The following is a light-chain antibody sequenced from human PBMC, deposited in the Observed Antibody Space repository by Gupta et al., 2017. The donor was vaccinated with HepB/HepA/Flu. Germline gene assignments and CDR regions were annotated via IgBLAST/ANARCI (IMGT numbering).Light chain of an antibody. CDR2: LAA. CDR3: QQYYSIPLT. CDR1: QSVLYSSNNKNY. V-gene: IGKV4-1*01. Sequence: DIVMTQSPDSLAVSLVERATINCKSSQSVLYSSNNKNYLAWYQQKPGQPPKLLIYLAATRESGVPDRFSGSGSGTDFTLTISSLQAEDVAVYYCQQYYSIPLTFGGGTKVEIK. J-gene: IGKJ4*01.